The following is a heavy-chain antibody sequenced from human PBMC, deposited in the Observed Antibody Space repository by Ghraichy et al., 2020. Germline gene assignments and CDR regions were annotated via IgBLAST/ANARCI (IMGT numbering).Heavy chain of an antibody. CDR2: TLPFFGPA. J-gene: IGHJ6*02. CDR3: ALGYCSTSPCSLNYQHYGMDV. CDR1: GGTFISYA. D-gene: IGHD2-2*01. Sequence: SVKVSCKASGGTFISYAISWVRQAPGQGLEWMGGTLPFFGPAKYGHKFQGRVTITADESTRTTYMEVKSLRSEDTAVYFCALGYCSTSPCSLNYQHYGMDVWGQGTTVTVAS. V-gene: IGHV1-69*13.